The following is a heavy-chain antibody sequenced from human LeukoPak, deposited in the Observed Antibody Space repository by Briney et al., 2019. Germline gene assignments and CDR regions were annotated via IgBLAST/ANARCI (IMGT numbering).Heavy chain of an antibody. Sequence: GGSLRLSCAASGFTVSSNYMSWVRQAPGKGLEWVSVIYSGGSTYYADSVKGRFTISRDNSKNTLYLQMNSLRAEDTAVYYCAKVRWDNSHWYYPDSWGQGTLVTVSS. D-gene: IGHD6-19*01. CDR2: IYSGGST. CDR1: GFTVSSNY. J-gene: IGHJ4*02. V-gene: IGHV3-66*01. CDR3: AKVRWDNSHWYYPDS.